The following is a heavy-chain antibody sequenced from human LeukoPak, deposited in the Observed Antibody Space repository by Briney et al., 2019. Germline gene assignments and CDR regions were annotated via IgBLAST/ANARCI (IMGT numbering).Heavy chain of an antibody. D-gene: IGHD6-6*01. CDR2: INHSGST. V-gene: IGHV4-34*01. J-gene: IGHJ4*02. CDR1: GGSFSGYF. CDR3: AGVSEYSSSSVGEVGY. Sequence: SETLSLTCAVYGGSFSGYFWSWIRQPPGKGLEWIGEINHSGSTNYNPSLKSRVTISVDTSKNQFSLKLSSVTAADTAVYYCAGVSEYSSSSVGEVGYWGQGTLVTVSS.